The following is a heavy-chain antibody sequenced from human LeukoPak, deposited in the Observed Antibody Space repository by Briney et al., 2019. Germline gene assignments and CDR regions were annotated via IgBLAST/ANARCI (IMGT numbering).Heavy chain of an antibody. CDR2: ISAYNGNT. Sequence: ASVKVSCKASGYTFTSYGISWVRQAPGQGLEWMGWISAYNGNTNYAQKLQGRVTMTTDTSTSTAYMELRSLRSDDTAVYYCARDLPQYSSSRPHDAFDIWGQGTMVTVSS. J-gene: IGHJ3*02. CDR1: GYTFTSYG. CDR3: ARDLPQYSSSRPHDAFDI. D-gene: IGHD6-13*01. V-gene: IGHV1-18*01.